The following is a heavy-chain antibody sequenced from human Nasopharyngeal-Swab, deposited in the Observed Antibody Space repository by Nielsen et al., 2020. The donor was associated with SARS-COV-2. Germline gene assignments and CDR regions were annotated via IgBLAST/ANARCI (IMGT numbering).Heavy chain of an antibody. CDR2: ISAYNGNT. J-gene: IGHJ3*02. V-gene: IGHV1-18*04. CDR1: GYTFTSYG. CDR3: ARDRYSSSWTWYRPDAFDI. D-gene: IGHD6-13*01. Sequence: ASVKVSCKASGYTFTSYGISWVRQASGQGLEWMGWISAYNGNTNYAQKLQGRVTMTTDTSTSTAYMELRSLRSDDTAVYYCARDRYSSSWTWYRPDAFDIWGQGTMVTVSS.